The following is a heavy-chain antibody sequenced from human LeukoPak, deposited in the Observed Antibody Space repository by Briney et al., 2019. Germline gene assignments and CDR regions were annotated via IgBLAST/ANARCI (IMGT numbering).Heavy chain of an antibody. CDR1: GFTFSAYA. Sequence: PGGSLRLSCAASGFTFSAYAMTWVRQAPGKGLDWVANIKPDGSEKYYVDSAKGRFTISRDNAKNSLYLQMNSLRAEDTAVYYCVRGSSGTVVRGVSWAWFDPWGQGTLVSVSS. CDR2: IKPDGSEK. D-gene: IGHD3-10*01. J-gene: IGHJ5*02. CDR3: VRGSSGTVVRGVSWAWFDP. V-gene: IGHV3-7*05.